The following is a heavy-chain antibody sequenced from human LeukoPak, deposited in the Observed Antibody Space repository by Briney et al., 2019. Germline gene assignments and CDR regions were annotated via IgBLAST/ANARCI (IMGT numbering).Heavy chain of an antibody. CDR2: ISGSGGST. Sequence: GGSLRLSCAASGFTFSSYAMSWVRQAPGKGLEWVSAISGSGGSTYYADSVKGRFTISRDNSKNTLYLQMNSLRAEDTAVYYCAKDVYDYVWGSYRNPFDYWGQGTLVTVSS. V-gene: IGHV3-23*01. CDR3: AKDVYDYVWGSYRNPFDY. D-gene: IGHD3-16*02. CDR1: GFTFSSYA. J-gene: IGHJ4*02.